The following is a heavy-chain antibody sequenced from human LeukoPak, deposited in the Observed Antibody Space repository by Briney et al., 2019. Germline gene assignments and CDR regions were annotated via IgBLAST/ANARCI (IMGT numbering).Heavy chain of an antibody. CDR3: ARLVVGEAHDGFDI. D-gene: IGHD2-21*01. Sequence: GGSLRLSCAASGFTFSTYDMHGVRQPTGKGLEWVSTIGTAGDTYYTGPVKDRFTISRDNAKNSLYLQMKGLRAGDTAVYYCARLVVGEAHDGFDIWGQGTMVTVSS. J-gene: IGHJ3*02. CDR2: IGTAGDT. V-gene: IGHV3-13*04. CDR1: GFTFSTYD.